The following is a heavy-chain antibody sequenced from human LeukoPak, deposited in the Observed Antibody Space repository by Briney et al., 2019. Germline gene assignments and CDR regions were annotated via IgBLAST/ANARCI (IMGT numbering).Heavy chain of an antibody. D-gene: IGHD2-15*01. CDR3: AGLDIVVVVAAFDY. Sequence: KPSETLSLTCAVYGGSFSGYYWSWIRQPPGKGLEWIGEINHSGSTNYNPSLKSRVTISVDTSKNQFSLKLSSVTAADTAVYYCAGLDIVVVVAAFDYWGQGTLVTVSS. V-gene: IGHV4-34*01. J-gene: IGHJ4*02. CDR1: GGSFSGYY. CDR2: INHSGST.